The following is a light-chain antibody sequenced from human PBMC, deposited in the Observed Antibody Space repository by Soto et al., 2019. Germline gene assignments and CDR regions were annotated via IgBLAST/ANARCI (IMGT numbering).Light chain of an antibody. J-gene: IGKJ2*01. CDR2: GAS. CDR1: QSVSSSY. V-gene: IGKV3-20*01. CDR3: QPDGSSPLYT. Sequence: EMVLTQSPGTLSFYPGERATLSCRASQSVSSSYLAWYQPKPGQAPRLLIYGASSRATGIPDRFSGSGSGTDFTLTISRLEPEDLAVYYGQPDGSSPLYTGGQGTKLEIK.